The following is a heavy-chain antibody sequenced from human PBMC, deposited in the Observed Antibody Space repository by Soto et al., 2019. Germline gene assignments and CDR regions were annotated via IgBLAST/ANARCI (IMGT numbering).Heavy chain of an antibody. Sequence: ASVKVSCKASGYTFTSYGISWVRQAPGQGLEWIGWISAYNGNTNYAQKLQGRVTMTTDTSTSTAYMELRSLRSDDTAVYYCARDAACSSTSCYSDYYYYYGMDVWGQGTTVTVSS. J-gene: IGHJ6*02. V-gene: IGHV1-18*01. D-gene: IGHD2-2*01. CDR3: ARDAACSSTSCYSDYYYYYGMDV. CDR1: GYTFTSYG. CDR2: ISAYNGNT.